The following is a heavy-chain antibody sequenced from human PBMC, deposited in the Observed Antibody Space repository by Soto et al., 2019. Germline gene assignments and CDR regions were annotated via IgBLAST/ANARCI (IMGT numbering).Heavy chain of an antibody. CDR2: ITAVNGNT. D-gene: IGHD3-3*01. CDR1: GYTFTDYG. J-gene: IGHJ4*02. CDR3: ARISQGDFWSGYYCFFDY. V-gene: IGHV1-18*01. Sequence: QGHLVQSGAEVEKPGASVKVSCKASGYTFTDYGISWVRQAPGQGLQWMGWITAVNGNTKYAQQFQGRVTMTTDTSPSTAYMELRRLYSDDTAVYYCARISQGDFWSGYYCFFDYWGQGTLVTVSS.